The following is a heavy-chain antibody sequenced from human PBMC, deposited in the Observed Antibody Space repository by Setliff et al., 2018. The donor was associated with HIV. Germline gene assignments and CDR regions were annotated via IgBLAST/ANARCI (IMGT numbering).Heavy chain of an antibody. CDR3: ARPRVFDSFDV. Sequence: KMNWVRQAPGQGLEWIGRISPNNGAAVYAPKFQGRVSMTLDTSISTAYLEIPRLTSDDAAVYFCARPRVFDSFDVWGQGTKVTVSS. V-gene: IGHV1-2*06. D-gene: IGHD6-6*01. J-gene: IGHJ3*01. CDR2: ISPNNGAA. CDR1: K.